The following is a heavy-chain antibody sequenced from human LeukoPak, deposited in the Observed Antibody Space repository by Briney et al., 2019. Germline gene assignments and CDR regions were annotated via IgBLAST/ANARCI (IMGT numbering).Heavy chain of an antibody. CDR1: GVSISSDNW. Sequence: SGTLSLTCAVYGVSISSDNWWTWVRQPPGKGLEWIGETHRSGDTKYNPSLNGRVTISMDNSKNQLSLNLISVTAADTALYFCATRHHSRTYMVPLDSWGQGTLVTVSS. CDR2: THRSGDT. J-gene: IGHJ4*02. CDR3: ATRHHSRTYMVPLDS. D-gene: IGHD3-10*01. V-gene: IGHV4-4*02.